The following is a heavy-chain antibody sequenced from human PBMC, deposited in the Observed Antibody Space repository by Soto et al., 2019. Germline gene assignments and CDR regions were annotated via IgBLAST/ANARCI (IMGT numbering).Heavy chain of an antibody. J-gene: IGHJ5*02. Sequence: QLQLQESGPGLVKPSETLSLTCTVSGGSISSSSYYWGWIRQPPGKGLEWIGSIYYGGSTYYNPSLKSRVTISVDTSKNQFSLKLSSVTAADTAVYYCASVRFLEWLLYVGWFDPWGQGTLVTVSS. CDR3: ASVRFLEWLLYVGWFDP. V-gene: IGHV4-39*01. CDR1: GGSISSSSYY. D-gene: IGHD3-3*01. CDR2: IYYGGST.